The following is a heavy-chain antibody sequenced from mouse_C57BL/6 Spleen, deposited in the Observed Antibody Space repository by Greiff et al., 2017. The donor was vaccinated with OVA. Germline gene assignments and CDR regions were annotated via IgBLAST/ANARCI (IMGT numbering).Heavy chain of an antibody. Sequence: QVQLQQPGTELVKPGASVKLSCKASGYTFTSYWMHWVKQRPGHGLEWIGNINPSNGGTNYNEKFKSKATLTVDKSSSTAYMQLSSLTSEDSAVYYCALITTVVATPYYAMDYWGQGTSVTVSS. CDR2: INPSNGGT. D-gene: IGHD1-1*01. CDR1: GYTFTSYW. V-gene: IGHV1-53*01. CDR3: ALITTVVATPYYAMDY. J-gene: IGHJ4*01.